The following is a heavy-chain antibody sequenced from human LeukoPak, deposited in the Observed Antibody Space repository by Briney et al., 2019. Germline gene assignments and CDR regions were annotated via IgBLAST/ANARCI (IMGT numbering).Heavy chain of an antibody. Sequence: SETLSLTCTASYGSISSGDYYWSWIRQPPGKGLEWIGYIHYSGSTNYNSSLKSRVTISEDTSKNQVSLKLGSVTAADTAVYYCARQFRRDRVDYWGQGTLVTVSS. CDR2: IHYSGST. CDR3: ARQFRRDRVDY. D-gene: IGHD5-24*01. J-gene: IGHJ4*02. CDR1: YGSISSGDYY. V-gene: IGHV4-30-4*01.